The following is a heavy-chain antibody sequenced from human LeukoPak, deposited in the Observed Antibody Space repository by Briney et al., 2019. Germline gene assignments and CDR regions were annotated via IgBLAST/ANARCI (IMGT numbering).Heavy chain of an antibody. J-gene: IGHJ4*02. CDR3: ARDIYYDSSGYANTPIDY. Sequence: ASVKVSCKASGYTFTSYYMHWVRQAPGQGLEWMGIINPSGGSTSYAQKFQGRVTMTRGTSTSTVYMELSSLRSEDTAVYYCARDIYYDSSGYANTPIDYWGQGTLVTVSS. CDR2: INPSGGST. V-gene: IGHV1-46*01. CDR1: GYTFTSYY. D-gene: IGHD3-22*01.